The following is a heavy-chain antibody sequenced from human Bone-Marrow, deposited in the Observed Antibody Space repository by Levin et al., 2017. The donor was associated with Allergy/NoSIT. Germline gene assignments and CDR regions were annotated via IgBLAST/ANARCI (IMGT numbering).Heavy chain of an antibody. V-gene: IGHV3-7*02. Sequence: HPGGSLRLSCASSGFTFSGYWMAWVRQAPGKGLEWVANINRDGGDGDYVDSVKGRFTISRDTARNSLDLKMNSLRVEDTAVYYCARNGAWSFEFWGQGTLVTVSS. J-gene: IGHJ4*02. CDR2: INRDGGDG. CDR1: GFTFSGYW. D-gene: IGHD2-8*01. CDR3: ARNGAWSFEF.